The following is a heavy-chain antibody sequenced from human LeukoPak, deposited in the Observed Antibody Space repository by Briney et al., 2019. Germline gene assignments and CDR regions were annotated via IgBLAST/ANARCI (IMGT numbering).Heavy chain of an antibody. D-gene: IGHD6-19*01. CDR2: ISGSGGST. Sequence: RTGGSLRLSCAASGFTFSSFAMTSVRQAPGKGLEWVSAISGSGGSTYYADSVKGRLTISRDNSNNTLYLQMNSLRAEDTAVYYCAKERYSSGWYSDYWGQGTLVTVSS. J-gene: IGHJ4*02. V-gene: IGHV3-23*01. CDR1: GFTFSSFA. CDR3: AKERYSSGWYSDY.